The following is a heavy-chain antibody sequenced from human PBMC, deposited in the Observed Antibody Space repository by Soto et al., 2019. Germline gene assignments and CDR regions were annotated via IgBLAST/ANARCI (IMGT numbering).Heavy chain of an antibody. CDR2: IIPIFGRA. V-gene: IGHV1-69*12. CDR1: GGTFSSYA. Sequence: QVQLVQSGAEVKKPGSSVKVSCKASGGTFSSYAISWVRQAPGQGLEWMGGIIPIFGRADYAQTFQGRVTIPADESTSTAYMELSSLRSEDTAAYYCASHTGSSPEGRYYYGMDVWGQGTTVTVSS. J-gene: IGHJ6*02. D-gene: IGHD1-26*01. CDR3: ASHTGSSPEGRYYYGMDV.